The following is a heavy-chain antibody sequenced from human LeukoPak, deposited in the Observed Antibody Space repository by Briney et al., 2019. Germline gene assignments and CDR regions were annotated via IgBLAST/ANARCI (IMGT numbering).Heavy chain of an antibody. V-gene: IGHV1-8*01. CDR2: MNPNSGNT. CDR3: ARGSLPDSSSWYWFYP. J-gene: IGHJ5*02. CDR1: GYTFTPSD. D-gene: IGHD6-13*01. Sequence: APVRPSCTPSGYTFTPSDVNWVRQATGHRLEWRGWMNPNSGNTGYAQKFQGRVTMPRHTSIRTAYMELSSLRSEDTAVYYCARGSLPDSSSWYWFYPWGQGTLVTVSS.